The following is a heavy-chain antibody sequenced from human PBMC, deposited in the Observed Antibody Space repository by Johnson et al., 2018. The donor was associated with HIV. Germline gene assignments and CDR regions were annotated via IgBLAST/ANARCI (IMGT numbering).Heavy chain of an antibody. V-gene: IGHV3-66*04. CDR3: ARPRGAVAGTYAFDI. CDR2: IYSGGST. CDR1: GFTVSNNY. J-gene: IGHJ3*02. D-gene: IGHD6-19*01. Sequence: QLVESGGGVVQPGRSLRLSCAASGFTVSNNYMSWVRQAPGKGLEWVSVIYSGGSTYYADSVKGRFTISRDDSKSIAYLQMNSLRAEDTAVYYCARPRGAVAGTYAFDIWGQGTMVTVSS.